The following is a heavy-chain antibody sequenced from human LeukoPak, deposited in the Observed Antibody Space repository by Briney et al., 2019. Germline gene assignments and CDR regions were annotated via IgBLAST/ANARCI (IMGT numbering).Heavy chain of an antibody. CDR1: GGSISSGSYY. V-gene: IGHV4-61*02. J-gene: IGHJ4*02. D-gene: IGHD1-26*01. CDR3: ARGISWESPFDY. Sequence: SQTLSLTCTVSGGSISSGSYYWSWIRQPAGKGLEWIGRIYTSGSTNYNPSLKSRVTISVDTSKNQFSLKLSSVTAADTAVYYCARGISWESPFDYWGQGTLVTVSS. CDR2: IYTSGST.